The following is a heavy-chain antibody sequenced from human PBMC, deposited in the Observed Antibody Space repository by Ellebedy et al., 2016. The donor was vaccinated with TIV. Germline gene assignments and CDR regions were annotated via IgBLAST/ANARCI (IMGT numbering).Heavy chain of an antibody. CDR1: GGSISSYY. CDR3: ARDLGRYGMDV. Sequence: MPSETLSLTCTVSGGSISSYYWSWIRQPPGKGLEWIGYIYYSGSTKYNPSLKSRVTISVDTSKNQFSLDLSSVTAADTATYYCARDLGRYGMDVWGQGTTVTVSS. V-gene: IGHV4-59*01. CDR2: IYYSGST. J-gene: IGHJ6*02.